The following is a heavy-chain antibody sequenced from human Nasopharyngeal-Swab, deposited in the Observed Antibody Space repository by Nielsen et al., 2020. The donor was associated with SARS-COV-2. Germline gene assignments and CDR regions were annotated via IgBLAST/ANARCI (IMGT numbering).Heavy chain of an antibody. CDR2: ISYDGSNK. V-gene: IGHV3-30*04. CDR1: GFTFSSYA. J-gene: IGHJ4*02. CDR3: ANLPSVVTPFDY. Sequence: GGSLRLSCAASGFTFSSYAMHWVRQAPGKGLEWVAVISYDGSNKYYADSVKGRFTISRDNSKNTLYLQMNSLRAKDTAVYYCANLPSVVTPFDYWGQGTLVTVSS. D-gene: IGHD4-23*01.